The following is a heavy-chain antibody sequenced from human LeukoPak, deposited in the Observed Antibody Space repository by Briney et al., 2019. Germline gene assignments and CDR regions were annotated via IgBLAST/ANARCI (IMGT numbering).Heavy chain of an antibody. CDR3: IRGRQTMATIGGTY. V-gene: IGHV3-23*01. CDR1: GFTFSSYA. J-gene: IGHJ4*02. CDR2: ISGSGGST. D-gene: IGHD3-16*01. Sequence: PGGSLRLSCAASGFTFSSYAMSWVRQAPGKGLEWVSAISGSGGSTYYADSVKGRFTISRDNSKNTLYLQMSSLRAEDTAVYYCIRGRQTMATIGGTYWGQGTLVTVSS.